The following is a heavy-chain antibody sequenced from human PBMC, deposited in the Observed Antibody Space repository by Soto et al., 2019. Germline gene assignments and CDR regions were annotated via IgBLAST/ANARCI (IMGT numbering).Heavy chain of an antibody. CDR1: GFRFSEKW. V-gene: IGHV3-7*03. CDR2: INQGGSEK. Sequence: PGGSLRLSCATSGFRFSEKWMTWVRQAPGRGLEWVAHINQGGSEKFYVDSVKGRFTISRDNAKNSLSLQMNSLIDEDTAVYYCARGHYGLEVWGPGTTVTVSS. J-gene: IGHJ6*02. CDR3: ARGHYGLEV.